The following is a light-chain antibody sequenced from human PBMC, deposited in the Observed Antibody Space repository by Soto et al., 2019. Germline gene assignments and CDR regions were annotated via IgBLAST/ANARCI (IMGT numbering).Light chain of an antibody. CDR1: SSDVGGYNY. Sequence: QSALTQPASVSGSPGQSITISCTGTSSDVGGYNYVSWYQQHPGKAPKLMIYDVNTRPSGVSNRFSGSKSGNTASLTISGLQAEEEADYYCSSDTSSISFGGGTKLTVL. CDR2: DVN. CDR3: SSDTSSIS. V-gene: IGLV2-14*01. J-gene: IGLJ2*01.